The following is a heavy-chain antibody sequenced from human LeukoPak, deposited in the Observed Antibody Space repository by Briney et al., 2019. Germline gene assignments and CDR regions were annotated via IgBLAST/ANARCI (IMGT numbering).Heavy chain of an antibody. Sequence: SETLSLTCTVSGGSISSSSYYWGWIRQPPGKGLEWIGSIYYSGSTYYNPSLKSRVTIPVDTSKNQFSLKLSSVTAADTAVYYCARSVVTMSVNAFDIWGQGTMVTVSS. J-gene: IGHJ3*02. V-gene: IGHV4-39*07. CDR2: IYYSGST. CDR3: ARSVVTMSVNAFDI. CDR1: GGSISSSSYY. D-gene: IGHD4-23*01.